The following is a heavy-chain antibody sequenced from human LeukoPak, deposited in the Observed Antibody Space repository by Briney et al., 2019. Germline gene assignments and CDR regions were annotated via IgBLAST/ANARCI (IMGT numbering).Heavy chain of an antibody. V-gene: IGHV4-59*08. Sequence: SETLSLTCTVSGGSISSYYWSWVRQPPGEGLEWIGDIYYSGSTNYNPSLKSRVTMSVATSKNQFSLKLSSVTAADTAVYYCARRRVGGGYYYGMDVWGQGTTVTVSS. D-gene: IGHD1-26*01. CDR1: GGSISSYY. J-gene: IGHJ6*02. CDR3: ARRRVGGGYYYGMDV. CDR2: IYYSGST.